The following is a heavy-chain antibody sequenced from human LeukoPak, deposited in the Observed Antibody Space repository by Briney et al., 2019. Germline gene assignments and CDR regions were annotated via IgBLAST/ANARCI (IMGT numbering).Heavy chain of an antibody. CDR1: GYTFTSYD. V-gene: IGHV1-8*01. Sequence: ASVKVSCKASGYTFTSYDINWVRQATGQGLEWMGWMNPNSGNTGYAQKFQGRVTMTRNTSISTAYMELSSLRSEDTAVYYCASSGQWLIAFDIWGQGTMVTVSS. CDR3: ASSGQWLIAFDI. D-gene: IGHD6-19*01. J-gene: IGHJ3*02. CDR2: MNPNSGNT.